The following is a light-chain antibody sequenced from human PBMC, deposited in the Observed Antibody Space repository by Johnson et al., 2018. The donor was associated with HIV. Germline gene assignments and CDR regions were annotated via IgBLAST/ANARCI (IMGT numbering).Light chain of an antibody. CDR2: SNN. Sequence: QPVLTQPPSVSAAPGQKVTISCSGSSSNIGNNYVSCYQHLPGTAPKLLIYSNNKRPSGIPDRFSGSKSGPSATLGITGLQTGDEADYYCGTWDSSLSAPLYVFGTGTKVTVL. V-gene: IGLV1-51*01. CDR1: SSNIGNNY. J-gene: IGLJ1*01. CDR3: GTWDSSLSAPLYV.